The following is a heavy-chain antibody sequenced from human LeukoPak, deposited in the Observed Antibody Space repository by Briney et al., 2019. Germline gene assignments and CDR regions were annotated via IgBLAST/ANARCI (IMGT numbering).Heavy chain of an antibody. Sequence: GGSLRLSCAASGFTFRNYAVSWVRQAPGKGLEWVSFFSDNSASIYYADSVKGRFTISRDNTKNTLYLQMNSLRAEDTAVYYCAKDPQEWELFRDGFDSWGQGTLVTVSS. D-gene: IGHD3-10*01. J-gene: IGHJ4*02. CDR3: AKDPQEWELFRDGFDS. V-gene: IGHV3-23*01. CDR2: FSDNSASI. CDR1: GFTFRNYA.